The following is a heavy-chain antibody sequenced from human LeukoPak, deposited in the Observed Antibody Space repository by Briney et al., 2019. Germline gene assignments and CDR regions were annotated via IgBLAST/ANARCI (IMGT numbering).Heavy chain of an antibody. V-gene: IGHV3-23*01. CDR2: ISGSGGTT. D-gene: IGHD3-22*01. CDR3: ARESSGGYYFDVFDI. CDR1: GFTFSSYA. Sequence: QPGESLRLSCAASGFTFSSYAMSWVRQAPGKGLEWVSGISGSGGTTSYADSVKGRFTISRDNAKNLLYLQMNSLRAEDTAFYYCARESSGGYYFDVFDIWGQGTMVTVSS. J-gene: IGHJ3*02.